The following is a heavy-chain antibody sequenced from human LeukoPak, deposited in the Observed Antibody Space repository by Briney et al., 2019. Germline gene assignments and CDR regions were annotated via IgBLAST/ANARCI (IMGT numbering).Heavy chain of an antibody. V-gene: IGHV5-51*01. Sequence: GESLKISCKGSGYSFTSYWIGWVRQMPGKGLEWMGIIYPGDSDTRYSPSFQGQVSISADKSISTASLQWSSLKASDTAMNYCARQELREDAFDIWGQGTMVTVSS. CDR1: GYSFTSYW. CDR3: ARQELREDAFDI. D-gene: IGHD1-7*01. CDR2: IYPGDSDT. J-gene: IGHJ3*02.